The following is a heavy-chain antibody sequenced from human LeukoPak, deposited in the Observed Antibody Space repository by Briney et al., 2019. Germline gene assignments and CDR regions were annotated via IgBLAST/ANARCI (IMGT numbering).Heavy chain of an antibody. V-gene: IGHV3-48*03. CDR3: ARELYYYDSSGGDAFDI. D-gene: IGHD3-22*01. CDR1: GFTFSSYE. J-gene: IGHJ3*02. Sequence: GGSLRLSCAASGFTFSSYEMNWVRQAPGKGLEWVSYISSSGSTIYYADSAKGRFTISRDNAKNSLYLQMNSLRAEDTAVYYCARELYYYDSSGGDAFDIWGQGTMVTVSS. CDR2: ISSSGSTI.